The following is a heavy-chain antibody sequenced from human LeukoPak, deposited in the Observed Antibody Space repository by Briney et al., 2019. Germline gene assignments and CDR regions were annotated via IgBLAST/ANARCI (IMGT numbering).Heavy chain of an antibody. CDR1: GLTFSSHW. CDR3: ARGVGPRARGYDFWSGYLGEGDY. Sequence: PGGSLRLSCAASGLTFSSHWMHWVRQAPGKGLVWVSRITNDGSSTTYADSVKGRFTISRDNAKNTLYLQMNSLRAEDTAVYYCARGVGPRARGYDFWSGYLGEGDYWGQGTLVTVSS. J-gene: IGHJ4*02. D-gene: IGHD3-3*01. CDR2: ITNDGSST. V-gene: IGHV3-74*01.